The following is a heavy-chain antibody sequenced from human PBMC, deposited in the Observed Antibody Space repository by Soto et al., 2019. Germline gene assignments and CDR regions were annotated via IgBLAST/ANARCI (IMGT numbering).Heavy chain of an antibody. CDR3: ARVNNGDYRFYFDY. CDR1: GGTFSNYA. CDR2: FIPFLGTP. D-gene: IGHD3-10*01. V-gene: IGHV1-69*11. J-gene: IGHJ4*02. Sequence: QVQLVQSGAEVKKPGSSVKVSCKASGGTFSNYAINWVRQAPGQGLEWMGGFIPFLGTPIYAQKFQGRVSIPADESTRTAYMGLSSLSSEDTAVYYCARVNNGDYRFYFDYWGQGTLVTVSS.